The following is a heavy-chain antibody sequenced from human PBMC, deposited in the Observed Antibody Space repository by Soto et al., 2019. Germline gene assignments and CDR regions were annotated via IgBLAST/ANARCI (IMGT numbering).Heavy chain of an antibody. CDR1: GFSLRTTGVG. D-gene: IGHD4-17*01. J-gene: IGHJ4*02. CDR3: AHRPWGQFYGDFYDH. V-gene: IGHV2-5*01. CDR2: IYWNDDK. Sequence: QITLRESGPTLLKPTQPLTLTCTFSGFSLRTTGVGVGWVRQPPGKAPEWLALIYWNDDKRYTPSLKSRLTITKDTSNNQVVLKLTNVDPVDTATYYCAHRPWGQFYGDFYDHWGQGALITVSS.